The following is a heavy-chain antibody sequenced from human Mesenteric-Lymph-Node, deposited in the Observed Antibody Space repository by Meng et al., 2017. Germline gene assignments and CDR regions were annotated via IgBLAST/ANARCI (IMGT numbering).Heavy chain of an antibody. J-gene: IGHJ4*02. D-gene: IGHD4-11*01. CDR3: AKAFDGSTLTTSDY. CDR2: INAGNGNT. V-gene: IGHV1-3*01. Sequence: ASVKVSCKASGYVFTTYAIHWVRQAPGQRLEWMGWINAGNGNTKYSQKFQGRVTITRDTSANTTYMELSSLRSEDTAIYYCAKAFDGSTLTTSDYWGQGTLVTVSS. CDR1: GYVFTTYA.